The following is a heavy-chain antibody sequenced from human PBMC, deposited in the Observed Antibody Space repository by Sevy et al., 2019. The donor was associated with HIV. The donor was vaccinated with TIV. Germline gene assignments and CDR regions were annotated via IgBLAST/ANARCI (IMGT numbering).Heavy chain of an antibody. D-gene: IGHD3-3*01. CDR2: INHREVT. Sequence: SETLSLTCTVYSGSFSDFYWNWIRQSPGKGLEWIGEINHREVTNYNPSLKSRVTISADASNRQFSLKLTSVTAADTAVYYCVRFDTKIKIFGVPRGAYWGPGILVTVSS. CDR3: VRFDTKIKIFGVPRGAY. V-gene: IGHV4-34*01. J-gene: IGHJ4*02. CDR1: SGSFSDFY.